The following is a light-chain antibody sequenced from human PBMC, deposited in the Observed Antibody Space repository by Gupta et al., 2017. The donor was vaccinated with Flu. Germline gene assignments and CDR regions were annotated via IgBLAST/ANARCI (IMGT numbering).Light chain of an antibody. CDR3: QTWGTGTGV. CDR1: SGHSSYA. J-gene: IGLJ2*01. CDR2: LNSDGSH. V-gene: IGLV4-69*01. Sequence: VKLTCTLSSGHSSYAIAGHQQQPEKGPRYLMKLNSDGSHSKGDGIPDRFSGSSSGAERYLTISSLQSEDEADYYCQTWGTGTGVFGGGTKLTVL.